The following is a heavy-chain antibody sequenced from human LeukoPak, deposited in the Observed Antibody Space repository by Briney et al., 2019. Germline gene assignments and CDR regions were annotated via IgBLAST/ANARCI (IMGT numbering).Heavy chain of an antibody. Sequence: GGSLRLSCAASGFTFSSYGMHWVRQAPGKGLEWVAVISYDGSNEYYADSVKGRFTISRDNSKNTLYLQMNSLRAEDTAVYYCATGEYYFDYWGQGTLVTVSS. CDR2: ISYDGSNE. J-gene: IGHJ4*02. CDR1: GFTFSSYG. D-gene: IGHD3-10*01. CDR3: ATGEYYFDY. V-gene: IGHV3-30*03.